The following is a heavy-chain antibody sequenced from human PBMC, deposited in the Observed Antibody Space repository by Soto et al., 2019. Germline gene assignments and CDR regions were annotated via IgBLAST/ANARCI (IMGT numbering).Heavy chain of an antibody. CDR3: ARGVGSGTYYNQYNWFDP. D-gene: IGHD3-10*01. Sequence: GSVKVSCKASGYTFTNYGISWVRQAPGQGLEWMGWINTCNGNTNHAQKLQGRVTMTTDTSTSTAYMELRSLRSDDTAVYYCARGVGSGTYYNQYNWFDPWGQGTLVTVSS. CDR2: INTCNGNT. J-gene: IGHJ5*02. V-gene: IGHV1-18*01. CDR1: GYTFTNYG.